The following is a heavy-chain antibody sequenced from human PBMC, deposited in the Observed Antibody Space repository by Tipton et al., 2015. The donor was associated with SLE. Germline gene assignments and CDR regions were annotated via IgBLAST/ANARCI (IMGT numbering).Heavy chain of an antibody. CDR2: INHSGST. D-gene: IGHD6-6*01. V-gene: IGHV4-34*01. CDR3: ARGRGSSSSGHY. Sequence: TLSLTCAVYGGSFSGYYWSWIRQPPGKGLEWIGEINHSGSTNYNPSLKSRVTISVDTSKNQLSLKLSSVTAADTAVYYCARGRGSSSSGHYWGQGTLFTVSS. J-gene: IGHJ4*02. CDR1: GGSFSGYY.